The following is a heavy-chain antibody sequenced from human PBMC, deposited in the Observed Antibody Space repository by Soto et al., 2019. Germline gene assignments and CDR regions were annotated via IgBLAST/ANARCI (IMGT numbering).Heavy chain of an antibody. CDR1: GGSISSGDYY. J-gene: IGHJ4*02. D-gene: IGHD3-22*01. V-gene: IGHV4-30-4*01. CDR2: IYYSGST. Sequence: LSLTCTASGGSISSGDYYWSWIRQPPGKGLEWIGYIYYSGSTYYNPSLKSRVTISVDTSKNQFSLKLSSVTAADTAVYYCARHKRNYYDSSGYSYYFDYWGQGTLVTVSS. CDR3: ARHKRNYYDSSGYSYYFDY.